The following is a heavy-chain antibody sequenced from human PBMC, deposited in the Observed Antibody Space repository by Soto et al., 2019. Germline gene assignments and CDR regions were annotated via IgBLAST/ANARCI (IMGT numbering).Heavy chain of an antibody. CDR3: AKDRPDHDYGGNWAFDI. CDR2: ISGSGGST. CDR1: GFTFSSYA. Sequence: GGSLRLSCAASGFTFSSYAMSWVRQAPGKGLEWVSAISGSGGSTYYAASVKGRFTISRDNSKNTLYLQMNSLRAEDTAVYYCAKDRPDHDYGGNWAFDIWGQGTMVTVSS. J-gene: IGHJ3*02. D-gene: IGHD4-17*01. V-gene: IGHV3-23*01.